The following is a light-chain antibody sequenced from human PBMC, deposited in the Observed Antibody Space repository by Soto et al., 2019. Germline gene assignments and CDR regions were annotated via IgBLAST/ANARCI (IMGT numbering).Light chain of an antibody. CDR3: QQRNDWQVT. J-gene: IGKJ5*01. Sequence: EVVLTQSPVTLSLSPGEIATLSFSASQSVSSYLAWYQQKPGQAPRLLIYDISNRATGIPARFSGSGSGTDFTLTISSLEPDDFAVYYCQQRNDWQVTFGQGTRLEIK. V-gene: IGKV3-11*01. CDR1: QSVSSY. CDR2: DIS.